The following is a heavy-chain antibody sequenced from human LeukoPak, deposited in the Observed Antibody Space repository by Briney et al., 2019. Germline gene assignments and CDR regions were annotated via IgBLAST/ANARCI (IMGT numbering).Heavy chain of an antibody. J-gene: IGHJ4*02. D-gene: IGHD3-10*01. V-gene: IGHV3-7*01. CDR2: INQDGSQK. CDR3: ARDPVVRGVSFDY. Sequence: GGSLRLSCAASGFTFSSYWMSWVRQAPGKGLEWVANINQDGSQKYYVDSVKGRFTISRDNAKNSLYPQMNSLRADDTAVYYCARDPVVRGVSFDYWGQGTLVTVSS. CDR1: GFTFSSYW.